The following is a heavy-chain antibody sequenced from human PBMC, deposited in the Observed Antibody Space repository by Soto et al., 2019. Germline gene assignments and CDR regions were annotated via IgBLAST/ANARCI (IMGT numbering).Heavy chain of an antibody. Sequence: VGSLRLSCATSGFTFGRHGMHWVRQAPGKGLQWVAVIWYDGSNQNYADSVKGRFIISRDYTKNTLYLQMNSLRAEDTAVDHCARDLDNGLDFWAPGTLVTVSS. V-gene: IGHV3-33*01. CDR2: IWYDGSNQ. CDR3: ARDLDNGLDF. J-gene: IGHJ4*02. CDR1: GFTFGRHG. D-gene: IGHD3-3*01.